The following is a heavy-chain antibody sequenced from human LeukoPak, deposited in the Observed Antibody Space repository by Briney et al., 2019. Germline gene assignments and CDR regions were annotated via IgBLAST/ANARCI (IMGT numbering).Heavy chain of an antibody. CDR2: ISGSGGST. Sequence: PGGSLRLSCAASGFTFSSYAMSWVRQAPGKGLEWVSAISGSGGSTYYADSVKGQFTISRDNSKNTLYLQMNSLRAEDTAVYYCAKDPDELERGAFDYWGQGTLVTVSS. V-gene: IGHV3-23*01. CDR3: AKDPDELERGAFDY. D-gene: IGHD1-1*01. J-gene: IGHJ4*02. CDR1: GFTFSSYA.